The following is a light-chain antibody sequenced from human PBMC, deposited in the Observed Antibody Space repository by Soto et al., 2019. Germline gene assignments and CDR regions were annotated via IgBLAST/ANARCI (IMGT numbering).Light chain of an antibody. CDR1: QSVYSSY. Sequence: EIMLTQSPGTLSLSPGERATLSCRANQSVYSSYLAWYQQRPGQAPRLLFYDASIRATGIPDRFSGSGSGTDFSLTISRLEPEDFAVYYCHQYGSSPWTFGQGTKVEIK. V-gene: IGKV3-20*01. CDR3: HQYGSSPWT. CDR2: DAS. J-gene: IGKJ1*01.